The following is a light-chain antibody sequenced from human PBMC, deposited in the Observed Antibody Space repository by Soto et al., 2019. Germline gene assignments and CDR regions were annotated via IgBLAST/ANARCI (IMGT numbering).Light chain of an antibody. J-gene: IGLJ7*01. CDR1: SSNIGSNY. CDR3: AAWDGSLSGPV. Sequence: QSVLPQPPSASGTPGQRGTIPWSGSSSNIGSNYVYWYQQLPGTAPKLLVYRNNERPSGVTDRFSGSKSGTSASLAISGLRSEDEAHYYCAAWDGSLSGPVFGGGTQLTVL. V-gene: IGLV1-47*01. CDR2: RNN.